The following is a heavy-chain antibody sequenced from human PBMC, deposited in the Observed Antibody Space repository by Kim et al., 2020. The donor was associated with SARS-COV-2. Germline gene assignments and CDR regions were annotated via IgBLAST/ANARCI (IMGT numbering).Heavy chain of an antibody. J-gene: IGHJ6*02. Sequence: VNGRFTISRDNSKNTLYLKMNSLRAEDTAVYYCAKVRARLRGYYYYGMDVWGQGTTVTVSS. V-gene: IGHV3-23*01. D-gene: IGHD4-17*01. CDR3: AKVRARLRGYYYYGMDV.